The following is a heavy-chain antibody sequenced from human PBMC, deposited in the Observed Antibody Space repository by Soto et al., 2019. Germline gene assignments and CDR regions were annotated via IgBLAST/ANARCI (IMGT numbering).Heavy chain of an antibody. V-gene: IGHV4-4*02. CDR1: SGSITSSNW. D-gene: IGHD5-12*01. CDR3: ARNRYGGYDFDY. J-gene: IGHJ4*02. Sequence: QVQLQESGPGLVKPSGTLSLTCAVSSGSITSSNWWSWVRQPPGKGLEWIGEVSHTGNTNYNPSLKSRVTISVDKSRNPFSLRLSSVTAADTAVYYCARNRYGGYDFDYWGQGTLVTVSS. CDR2: VSHTGNT.